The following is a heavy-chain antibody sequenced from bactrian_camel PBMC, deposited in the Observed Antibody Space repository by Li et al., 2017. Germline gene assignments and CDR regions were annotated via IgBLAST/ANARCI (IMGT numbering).Heavy chain of an antibody. CDR2: INSGGGST. CDR3: TQGVYWSTIGDIQRHQ. CDR1: GFRFNITA. V-gene: IGHV3S31*01. J-gene: IGHJ4*01. Sequence: VQLVESGGGLVQPGGSLRLSCTTSGFRFNITAMSWARQAPGKELEWVSGINSGGGSTYYLGSVKGRFTISRDNAKNTLYLQLNSLKTEDTAMYFCTQGVYWSTIGDIQRHQRGQGTQVTVS. D-gene: IGHD8*01.